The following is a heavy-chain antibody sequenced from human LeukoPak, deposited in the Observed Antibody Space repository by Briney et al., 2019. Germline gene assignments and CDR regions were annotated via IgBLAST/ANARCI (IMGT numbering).Heavy chain of an antibody. CDR3: AKDLSSGWFRGTFDY. D-gene: IGHD6-19*01. J-gene: IGHJ4*02. V-gene: IGHV3-9*03. Sequence: GGSLRLSCAASGFTFDDYAMHWVRQAPGKGLEWVSGISWNSGSIGYADSVKGRFTISRDNAKNSLYLQMNSLRAEDMALYYCAKDLSSGWFRGTFDYWGQGTLVTVSS. CDR2: ISWNSGSI. CDR1: GFTFDDYA.